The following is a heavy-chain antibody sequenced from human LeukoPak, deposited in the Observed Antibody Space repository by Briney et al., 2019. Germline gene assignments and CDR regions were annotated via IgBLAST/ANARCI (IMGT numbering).Heavy chain of an antibody. V-gene: IGHV1-8*03. CDR2: MNPKTGNT. J-gene: IGHJ4*02. Sequence: ASVKVSCKASGYTFSSYDINWVRQAGGQGGEWMGWMNPKTGNTGFSQKFQGRVTITRDTSISTAYMELSRLTSEDTGVYYCTRGLPRDGLVVIAAANEYWGQGSLVTVSS. D-gene: IGHD2-2*01. CDR3: TRGLPRDGLVVIAAANEY. CDR1: GYTFSSYD.